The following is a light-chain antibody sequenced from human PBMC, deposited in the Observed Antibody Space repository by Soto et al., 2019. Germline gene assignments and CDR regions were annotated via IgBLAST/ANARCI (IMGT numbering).Light chain of an antibody. CDR2: WAS. Sequence: DIVMTQSPDSLAVSLGERPTINCKSSQSVLYSSNNKNYLAWYQQKPGQPPKLLIYWASTRESGVPDRFSGSGSGTDFTLTISSLQAEDVAVYYCQQYYSPPLTFGGGTKVEIK. CDR3: QQYYSPPLT. V-gene: IGKV4-1*01. J-gene: IGKJ4*01. CDR1: QSVLYSSNNKNY.